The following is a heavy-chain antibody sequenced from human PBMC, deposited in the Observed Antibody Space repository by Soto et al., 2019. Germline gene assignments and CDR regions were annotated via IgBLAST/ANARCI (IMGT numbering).Heavy chain of an antibody. Sequence: ASVKVSCKASGYTFTSYGISWVRQAPGQGLEWMGWISAYNGNTNYAQKLQGRVTMTTDTSTSTAYMELRSLRSDDTAVYYCAIGDVVVPAALALIDYWGQGTLVTVSS. CDR3: AIGDVVVPAALALIDY. CDR1: GYTFTSYG. D-gene: IGHD2-2*01. CDR2: ISAYNGNT. V-gene: IGHV1-18*01. J-gene: IGHJ4*02.